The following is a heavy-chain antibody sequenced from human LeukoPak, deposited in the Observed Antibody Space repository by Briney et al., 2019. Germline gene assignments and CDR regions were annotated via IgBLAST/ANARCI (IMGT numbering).Heavy chain of an antibody. D-gene: IGHD4-17*01. CDR1: GGTFSSYA. J-gene: IGHJ4*02. V-gene: IGHV1-69*04. CDR3: ARDDYGDYVGGDY. CDR2: IIPILGIA. Sequence: ASVKVSCKASGGTFSSYAISWVRQAPGQGLEWMGRIIPILGIANYAQKFQGRVTITADKSTSTAYMELSSLRSEDTAVYYCARDDYGDYVGGDYWGQGTLVTVSS.